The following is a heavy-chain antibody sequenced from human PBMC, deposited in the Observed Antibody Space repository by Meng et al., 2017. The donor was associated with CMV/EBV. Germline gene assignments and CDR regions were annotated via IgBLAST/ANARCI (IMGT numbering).Heavy chain of an antibody. CDR3: ARRYSGYDVLWFDP. CDR1: GYSFTSYC. J-gene: IGHJ5*02. V-gene: IGHV5-51*01. D-gene: IGHD5-12*01. CDR2: IYPGDSDT. Sequence: KGSGYSFTSYCIGWVRQMPGKGLEWMGIIYPGDSDTRYSPSFQGQVTISADKSISTAYLQWSSLKASDTAMYYCARRYSGYDVLWFDPWGQGTLVTVSS.